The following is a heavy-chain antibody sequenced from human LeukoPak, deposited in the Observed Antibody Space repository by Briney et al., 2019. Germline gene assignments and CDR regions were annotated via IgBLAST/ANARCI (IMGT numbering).Heavy chain of an antibody. CDR2: INHSGGT. CDR3: ARPGQLGSLYYGMDV. CDR1: GGSFSGYQ. V-gene: IGHV4-34*01. Sequence: SETLSLTCAVYGGSFSGYQWSWIRQPPGKGLECIGEINHSGGTNYNPSLKSRVTISVDTSKNQFSLKLSSVTAADTAVYYCARPGQLGSLYYGMDVWGQGTTVTVSS. J-gene: IGHJ6*02. D-gene: IGHD3-10*01.